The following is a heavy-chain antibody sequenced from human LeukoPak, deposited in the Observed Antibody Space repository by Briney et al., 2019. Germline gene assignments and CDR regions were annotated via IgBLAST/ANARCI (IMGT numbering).Heavy chain of an antibody. J-gene: IGHJ4*02. D-gene: IGHD7-27*01. CDR3: VRETGERPGLEGH. CDR2: LYSDGST. Sequence: PGGSLRLSCAASGFTVSNNYMSWVRQAPGKGLEWVSILYSDGSTYYADSVKGRFTISRDNSKNTLYLQMNSLRADDTAVYYCVRETGERPGLEGHWGQGTLVTVSS. CDR1: GFTVSNNY. V-gene: IGHV3-53*01.